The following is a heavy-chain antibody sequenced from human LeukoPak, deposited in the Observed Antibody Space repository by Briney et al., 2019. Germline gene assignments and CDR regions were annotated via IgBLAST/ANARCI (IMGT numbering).Heavy chain of an antibody. CDR2: IIPIFGTA. Sequence: SVKVSCKASGGTFSSYAISWVRQAPGQGLEWMGGIIPIFGTANYAQKLQGRVTMTTDTSTSTAYMELRSLRSDDTAVYYCACGPNYFDYWGQGTLVTVSS. CDR3: ACGPNYFDY. D-gene: IGHD2-21*01. V-gene: IGHV1-69*05. J-gene: IGHJ4*02. CDR1: GGTFSSYA.